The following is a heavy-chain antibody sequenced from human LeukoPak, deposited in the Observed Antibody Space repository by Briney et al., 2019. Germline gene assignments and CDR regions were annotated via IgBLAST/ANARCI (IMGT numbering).Heavy chain of an antibody. Sequence: SVKVSCKASGGTFSSYAISWVRQAPGQGLEWMGGIIPIFGTANYAQKFQGRVTITADKSTSTAYMELSSLRSEDTAVYYCARGPEMVTIELAFDYWGQGTLVTVSS. V-gene: IGHV1-69*06. J-gene: IGHJ4*02. CDR2: IIPIFGTA. D-gene: IGHD5-24*01. CDR3: ARGPEMVTIELAFDY. CDR1: GGTFSSYA.